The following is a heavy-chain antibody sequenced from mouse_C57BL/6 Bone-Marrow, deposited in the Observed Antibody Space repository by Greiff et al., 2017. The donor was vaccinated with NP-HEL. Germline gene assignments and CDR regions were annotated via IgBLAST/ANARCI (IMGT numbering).Heavy chain of an antibody. V-gene: IGHV3-6*01. CDR3: ARGWLLRRPHFDY. Sequence: EVQLQQSGPGLVKPSQSLSLTCSVTGYSITSGYYWNWIRQLPGNKLEWMGYISYDGSNNYNPSFKNRISITRDTSKNQFFLKLNSVTTEDTATYYCARGWLLRRPHFDYWGQGTTLTVSS. CDR2: ISYDGSN. CDR1: GYSITSGYY. D-gene: IGHD2-3*01. J-gene: IGHJ2*01.